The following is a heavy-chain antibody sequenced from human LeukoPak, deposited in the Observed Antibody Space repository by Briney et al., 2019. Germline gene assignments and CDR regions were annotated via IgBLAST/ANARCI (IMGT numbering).Heavy chain of an antibody. CDR2: IIPIFGTA. D-gene: IGHD3-10*01. J-gene: IGHJ4*02. V-gene: IGHV1-69*06. Sequence: SVKVSCKASGGTFSSYAISWVRQAPGQGLEWVGGIIPIFGTANYAQKFQGRVTITADKSTSTAYMELSSLRSEDTAVYYCASERGGVTHFDYWGQGTLVTVSS. CDR3: ASERGGVTHFDY. CDR1: GGTFSSYA.